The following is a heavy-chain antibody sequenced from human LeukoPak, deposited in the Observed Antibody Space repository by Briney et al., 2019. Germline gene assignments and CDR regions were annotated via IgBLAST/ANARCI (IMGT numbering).Heavy chain of an antibody. CDR1: GYTLSSYY. CDR3: ARDRSGLYYFDY. Sequence: ASVKVSCKASGYTLSSYYMDWVRQAPGQGLEWIGLIDPSDGSTTYPQKLQGRVTVTRDTSTITVFMELSSLRSEDTAVYYCARDRSGLYYFDYRGQGTTVTVSS. D-gene: IGHD3-22*01. V-gene: IGHV1-46*04. CDR2: IDPSDGST. J-gene: IGHJ4*02.